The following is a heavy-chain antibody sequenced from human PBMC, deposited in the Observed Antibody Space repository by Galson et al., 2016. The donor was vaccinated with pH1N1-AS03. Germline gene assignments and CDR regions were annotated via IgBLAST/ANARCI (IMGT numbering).Heavy chain of an antibody. V-gene: IGHV4-34*01. CDR2: SNHIGGA. Sequence: ETLSLTCAVYGGSLSGYYWTWIRQPLGKGLQWIGESNHIGGANYNPSLKSRVTISINTSKIQFSLNLSSVTAADTAVYYCARKRYYANFDYWGQGTLVIVSS. D-gene: IGHD1-26*01. J-gene: IGHJ4*02. CDR1: GGSLSGYY. CDR3: ARKRYYANFDY.